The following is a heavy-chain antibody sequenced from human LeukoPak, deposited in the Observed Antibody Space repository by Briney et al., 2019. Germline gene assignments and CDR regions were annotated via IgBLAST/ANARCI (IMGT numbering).Heavy chain of an antibody. CDR2: ISSSGSTI. D-gene: IGHD3-10*01. CDR3: ARAAEVLWFGELPHLDY. Sequence: GGSLRLSCAASGFTSSSYEMSWVRQAPGKGREWVSYISSSGSTIYYADSVKGRFTISRDNAKNSLYLQMNSLRAEDTAVYYCARAAEVLWFGELPHLDYWGQRTLVTVSS. J-gene: IGHJ4*02. V-gene: IGHV3-48*03. CDR1: GFTSSSYE.